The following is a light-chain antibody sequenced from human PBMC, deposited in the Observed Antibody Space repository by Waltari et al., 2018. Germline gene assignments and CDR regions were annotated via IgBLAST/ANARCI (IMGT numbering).Light chain of an antibody. CDR1: QSVCSN. CDR2: GAS. Sequence: DIVMTQSTDTLSVSPGERATLSCRASQSVCSNLAWYQQKPGQAPRPLIYGASTRATDIPARFSGSGSGTEFTLTITSMQSEDFAVYYCQQYNNWPPSWTFGQGTKVEIK. V-gene: IGKV3-15*01. CDR3: QQYNNWPPSWT. J-gene: IGKJ1*01.